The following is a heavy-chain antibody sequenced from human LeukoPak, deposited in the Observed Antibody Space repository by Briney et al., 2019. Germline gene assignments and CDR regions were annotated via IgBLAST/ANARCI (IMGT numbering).Heavy chain of an antibody. J-gene: IGHJ5*02. CDR2: IKQDGSEK. CDR1: GFTFSSYW. CDR3: ARVPRKGHDNWFDP. Sequence: PGGSLRLSCAASGFTFSSYWMSWVRQAPGKGLEWVANIKQDGSEKYYVDSVKGRFTISREDAKNSLFLQMNSLSPEDTAVYYCARVPRKGHDNWFDPWGQGTLVTVSS. V-gene: IGHV3-7*01.